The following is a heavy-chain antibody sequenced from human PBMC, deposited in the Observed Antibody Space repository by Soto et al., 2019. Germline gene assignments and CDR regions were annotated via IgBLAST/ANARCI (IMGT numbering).Heavy chain of an antibody. D-gene: IGHD3-9*01. Sequence: PGGSLRLSCAASGFTFSNAWMSWVRQAPGKGLEWVGRIKSKTDGGTTDYAAPVKGRFTISRDDSKNTLYLQMNSLKTEDTAVYYCTTDLYDDILTGYYYWGQGTLVTVSS. J-gene: IGHJ4*02. CDR3: TTDLYDDILTGYYY. CDR1: GFTFSNAW. CDR2: IKSKTDGGTT. V-gene: IGHV3-15*01.